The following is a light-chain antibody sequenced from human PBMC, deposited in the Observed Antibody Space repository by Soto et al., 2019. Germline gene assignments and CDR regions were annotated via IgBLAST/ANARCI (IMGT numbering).Light chain of an antibody. V-gene: IGKV3-15*01. Sequence: EIVMTQSPATVSVSPGERATLSCRASQSVSSNLAWYQQKPGQAPRLLIYGASTRATGIPARFRGSGSGTEFTLTISSLQSEDFAVYYCQQYNNWPRWTFGQGTKVEVK. CDR1: QSVSSN. CDR2: GAS. CDR3: QQYNNWPRWT. J-gene: IGKJ1*01.